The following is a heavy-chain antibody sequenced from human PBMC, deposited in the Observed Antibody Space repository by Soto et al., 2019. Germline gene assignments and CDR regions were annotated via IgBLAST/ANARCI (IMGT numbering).Heavy chain of an antibody. CDR2: IWHDGSKK. CDR3: ARDLSLSGLEF. D-gene: IGHD2-8*02. Sequence: QVQLVESGGGVVQPGGSLRLSCAATGFTFTTYGFQWVRQAPGKGLEWVASIWHDGSKKYYVDSVEGRFTISIDNSKKTVYLQMSSLRAEDMAVYYCARDLSLSGLEFWGQGTLVIVSS. J-gene: IGHJ4*02. V-gene: IGHV3-33*01. CDR1: GFTFTTYG.